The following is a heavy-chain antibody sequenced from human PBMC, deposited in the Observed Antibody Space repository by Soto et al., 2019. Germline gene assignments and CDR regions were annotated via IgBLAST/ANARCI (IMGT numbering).Heavy chain of an antibody. CDR3: ARPPLPGYSIHFNS. CDR1: GYSFTTYW. J-gene: IGHJ4*02. D-gene: IGHD2-15*01. Sequence: PGESLKISCKGSGYSFTTYWIGWVRQMPGKGLEWMGIVYPRDSDTRCSPSFQGQVTISADRSTGTAFLQWRSLKASDTALYYCARPPLPGYSIHFNSWGQGTLVTVSS. CDR2: VYPRDSDT. V-gene: IGHV5-51*01.